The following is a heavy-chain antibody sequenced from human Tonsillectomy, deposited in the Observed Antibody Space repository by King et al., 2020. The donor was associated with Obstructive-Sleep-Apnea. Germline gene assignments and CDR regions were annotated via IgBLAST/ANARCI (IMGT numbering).Heavy chain of an antibody. J-gene: IGHJ4*02. CDR2: IKQDGREK. CDR3: TRDHLDY. V-gene: IGHV3-7*01. CDR1: GFTLSSYW. Sequence: VQLVESGGGLVQPGGSLRLYCAASGFTLSSYWMNWVRQAPGQGLYWVANIKQDGREKYYVDAVKGRFTISRDNAKNSLYLQMNSLIAEDTAVYYCTRDHLDYWGQGTLVTVSS.